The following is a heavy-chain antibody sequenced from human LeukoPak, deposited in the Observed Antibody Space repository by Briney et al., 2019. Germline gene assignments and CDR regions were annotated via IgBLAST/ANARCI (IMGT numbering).Heavy chain of an antibody. CDR2: ISGSDYST. Sequence: GVSLRLSCTPSGFTFNNYAMIWLRQSPGKALECVSGISGSDYSTYYADSVKRLLTISRHNSENTLYLQMDRMRAEDTDVYYCAQVGIRISLIVVVFTTADDWYFDLWGRGTLVTVSS. V-gene: IGHV3-23*01. J-gene: IGHJ2*01. CDR3: AQVGIRISLIVVVFTTADDWYFDL. D-gene: IGHD3-22*01. CDR1: GFTFNNYA.